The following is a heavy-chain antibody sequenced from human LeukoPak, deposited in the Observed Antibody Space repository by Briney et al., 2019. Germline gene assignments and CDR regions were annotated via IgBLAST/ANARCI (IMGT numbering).Heavy chain of an antibody. CDR2: INPNSGGT. CDR1: GYTFNGYY. D-gene: IGHD3-22*01. Sequence: GASVKVSCKASGYTFNGYYIHWVRQAPGQGLEWMGWINPNSGGTNYAQKFQGRVTMTRDTSISTAYMELSRLRSDDTAVYYCASTFWSSGYYAFDIWGQGTMVTVSS. V-gene: IGHV1-2*02. CDR3: ASTFWSSGYYAFDI. J-gene: IGHJ3*02.